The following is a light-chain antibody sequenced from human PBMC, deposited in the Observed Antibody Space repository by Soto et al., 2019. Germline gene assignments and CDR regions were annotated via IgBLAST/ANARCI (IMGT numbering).Light chain of an antibody. CDR3: QQLNSYPFT. Sequence: DIQMTQSPSSLSASVGDRVTITCRASQSISTYLIWYQQKPGKAPKLLIYATSSLQSGVPSRFSGSGSGTDFTLTTSSLQPEDFATYYCQQLNSYPFTFGQGTRLE. J-gene: IGKJ5*01. V-gene: IGKV1-39*01. CDR1: QSISTY. CDR2: ATS.